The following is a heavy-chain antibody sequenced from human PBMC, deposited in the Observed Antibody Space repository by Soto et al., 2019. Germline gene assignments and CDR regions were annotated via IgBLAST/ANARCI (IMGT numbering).Heavy chain of an antibody. D-gene: IGHD6-13*01. V-gene: IGHV3-43*01. Sequence: HPGGSLRLSCAARGFTFDDYTMHWVRQAPGKGLEWVSLISWDGGSTYYADSVKGRFTISRDNSKNSLYLQMNSLRTEDTALYYCAKDMFDSRYSSSPAFFDYWGQGTLVTVSS. CDR1: GFTFDDYT. CDR3: AKDMFDSRYSSSPAFFDY. CDR2: ISWDGGST. J-gene: IGHJ4*02.